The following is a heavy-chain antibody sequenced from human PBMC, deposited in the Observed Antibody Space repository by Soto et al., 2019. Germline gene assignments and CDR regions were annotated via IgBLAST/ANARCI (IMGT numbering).Heavy chain of an antibody. CDR1: GYSFTSYW. CDR2: IDPSDSYT. CDR3: ARQYSSSWDPNWFDP. V-gene: IGHV5-10-1*01. J-gene: IGHJ5*02. D-gene: IGHD6-13*01. Sequence: GESLKISCKGSGYSFTSYWISWVRQMPGKGLEWMGRIDPSDSYTNYSPSFQGHVTISADKSISTAYLQWSSLKASDTDMYYCARQYSSSWDPNWFDPWGQGTLVTVSS.